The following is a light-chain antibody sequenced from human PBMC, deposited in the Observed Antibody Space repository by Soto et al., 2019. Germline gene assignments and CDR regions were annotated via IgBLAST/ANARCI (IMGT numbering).Light chain of an antibody. V-gene: IGKV3-20*01. CDR2: GAS. CDR3: QQYGSSGT. J-gene: IGKJ1*01. Sequence: EIVLTQSPGTLSLSPGERATLSCRASQTVSSSSLAWYQQKPGQAPRLRIYGASNRATGIPDRFSGSGSGTDFTLTISRLEPEDFAVYYCQQYGSSGTFGQGTKVDIK. CDR1: QTVSSSS.